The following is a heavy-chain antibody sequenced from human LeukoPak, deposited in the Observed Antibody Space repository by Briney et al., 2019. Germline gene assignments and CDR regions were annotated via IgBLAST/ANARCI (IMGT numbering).Heavy chain of an antibody. CDR2: VSSDGSDT. V-gene: IGHV3-74*01. J-gene: IGHJ2*01. Sequence: GGSLRLSCAASGLTFRRYWMHWVRQAPGKGLVWISRVSSDGSDTRYADSVKGRFTISRDISKNTVYLRMKDLRAEDTAVYYCTRGQLGSRGYWSFDLWGRGTLVAVSS. CDR3: TRGQLGSRGYWSFDL. D-gene: IGHD7-27*01. CDR1: GLTFRRYW.